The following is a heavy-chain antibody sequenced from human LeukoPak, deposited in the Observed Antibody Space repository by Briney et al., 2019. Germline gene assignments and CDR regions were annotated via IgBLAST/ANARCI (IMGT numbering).Heavy chain of an antibody. CDR2: ISSSSSYI. J-gene: IGHJ4*02. CDR1: GFTFSSDS. V-gene: IGHV3-21*01. Sequence: GGPLRLSCADSGFTFSSDSMNCVRETPGKKLEWVSSISSSSSYIYYADSVKGRFTISRDNAKNSLYLQMNSLRAEDTAVYYCARVGQYSSGWYGGQGTLVTVSS. D-gene: IGHD6-19*01. CDR3: ARVGQYSSGWY.